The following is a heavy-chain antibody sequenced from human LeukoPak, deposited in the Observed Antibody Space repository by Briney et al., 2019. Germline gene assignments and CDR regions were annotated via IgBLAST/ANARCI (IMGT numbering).Heavy chain of an antibody. CDR3: ARGRFYGPADY. D-gene: IGHD2/OR15-2a*01. J-gene: IGHJ4*02. CDR2: IYYSGRT. CDR1: GGSISSGDYY. Sequence: SETLSLTCSVSGGSISSGDYYWSWVRQPPGKGLEWVGYIYYSGRTYYSPSLMSRVTISIETSKNQSSLKLTTVTDEDTAVYFCARGRFYGPADYWGEGPLLTVSS. V-gene: IGHV4-30-4*01.